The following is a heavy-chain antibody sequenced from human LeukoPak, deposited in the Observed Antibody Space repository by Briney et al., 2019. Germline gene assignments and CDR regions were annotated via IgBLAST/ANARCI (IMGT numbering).Heavy chain of an antibody. J-gene: IGHJ4*02. Sequence: GGSLRLSCAASGFTFSSYSMNWVRQAPGKGLEWVSYISSSSSTIYYADSVKGRFTTSRDNAKNSLYLQMNSLRAEDTAVYYCARGRGYYDSSGYYYFDYWGQGTLVTVSS. CDR1: GFTFSSYS. D-gene: IGHD3-22*01. V-gene: IGHV3-48*01. CDR2: ISSSSSTI. CDR3: ARGRGYYDSSGYYYFDY.